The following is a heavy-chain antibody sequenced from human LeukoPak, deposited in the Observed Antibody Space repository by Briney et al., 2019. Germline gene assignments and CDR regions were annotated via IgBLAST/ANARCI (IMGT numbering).Heavy chain of an antibody. CDR1: GGIFSSYA. V-gene: IGHV1-69*05. CDR3: AVTRTGTVTTFDY. J-gene: IGHJ4*02. D-gene: IGHD4-17*01. Sequence: ASVKVSCKASGGIFSSYAISWVRQAPGQGLEWMGRIIPIFGTANYAQKFQGRVTITTDESTSTAYMELSSLRSEDTAVYYCAVTRTGTVTTFDYWGQGTLVTVSS. CDR2: IIPIFGTA.